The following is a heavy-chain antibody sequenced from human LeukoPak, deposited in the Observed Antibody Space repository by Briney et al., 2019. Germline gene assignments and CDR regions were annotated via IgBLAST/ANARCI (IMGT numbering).Heavy chain of an antibody. Sequence: SETLSLTCAVYGGSFSGYYWSWIRQPPGKGLEWIGSIYHSGSTYYNSSLKSRVTISLDTSKNQFSLKLSSVTAADTAVYYCARGRRIVVVLGATRTHRDYYMDVWGKGTTVTVSS. D-gene: IGHD2-15*01. V-gene: IGHV4-34*01. CDR2: IYHSGST. CDR3: ARGRRIVVVLGATRTHRDYYMDV. J-gene: IGHJ6*03. CDR1: GGSFSGYY.